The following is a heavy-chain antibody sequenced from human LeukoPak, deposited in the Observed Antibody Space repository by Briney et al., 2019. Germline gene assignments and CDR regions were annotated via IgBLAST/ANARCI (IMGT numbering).Heavy chain of an antibody. V-gene: IGHV3-23*05. CDR1: GFTFSSYA. CDR3: AKAPWGYCSSTSCYPFDF. D-gene: IGHD2-2*01. Sequence: SGGSLRLSCAASGFTFSSYAMSWVRQVPGKGLEWVSAITSGGSNTYYADSVKGRFTISRDNSKNTLYLQMNSLRAEDTAVYYCAKAPWGYCSSTSCYPFDFWGQGTLVTVSS. J-gene: IGHJ4*02. CDR2: ITSGGSNT.